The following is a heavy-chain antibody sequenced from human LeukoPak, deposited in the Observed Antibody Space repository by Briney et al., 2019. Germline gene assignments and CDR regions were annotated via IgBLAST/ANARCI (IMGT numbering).Heavy chain of an antibody. J-gene: IGHJ5*02. CDR3: ARVGGFHLQFDP. CDR1: GGSFSGYY. V-gene: IGHV4-34*01. Sequence: SETLSLTCAVYGGSFSGYYWSWIRQPPGKGLEWIGEINHSGSTNYNPSLESRVTVSVDTSKKHFSLKLTSVTAADTAVYYCARVGGFHLQFDPWGQGTLVTVSS. D-gene: IGHD3-16*01. CDR2: INHSGST.